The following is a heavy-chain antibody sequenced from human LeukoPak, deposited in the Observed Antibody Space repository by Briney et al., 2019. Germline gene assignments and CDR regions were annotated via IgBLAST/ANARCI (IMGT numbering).Heavy chain of an antibody. Sequence: GGSLRLSCPASGFTFGDYAMTWVRQAPGKGLEWVGFIRSKAYGGTTEYAASVKGRFTISRDDSKSIAYLQMNSLKTEDTAVYYCTRDYGYTAPFDYWGQGTLVTVSS. J-gene: IGHJ4*02. CDR3: TRDYGYTAPFDY. CDR2: IRSKAYGGTT. V-gene: IGHV3-49*04. D-gene: IGHD5-18*01. CDR1: GFTFGDYA.